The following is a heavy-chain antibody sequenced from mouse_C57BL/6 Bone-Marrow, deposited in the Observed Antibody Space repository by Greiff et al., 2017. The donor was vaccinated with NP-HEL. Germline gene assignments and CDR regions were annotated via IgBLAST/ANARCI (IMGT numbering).Heavy chain of an antibody. CDR1: GFTFSSYG. D-gene: IGHD2-5*01. Sequence: EVMLVESGGDLVKPGGSLKLSCAASGFTFSSYGRSWVRQTPDKRLEWVATISSGGSYTYYPDSVKGRFTISRDNAKNTLYLQMSSLKSEDTAMYYCARHYYSNYFDYWGQGTTLTVSS. CDR2: ISSGGSYT. J-gene: IGHJ2*01. V-gene: IGHV5-6*01. CDR3: ARHYYSNYFDY.